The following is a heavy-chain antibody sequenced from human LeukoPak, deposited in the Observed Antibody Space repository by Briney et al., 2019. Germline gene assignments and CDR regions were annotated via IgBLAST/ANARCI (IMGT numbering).Heavy chain of an antibody. V-gene: IGHV3-30*04. CDR2: ISFDGTKK. J-gene: IGHJ6*03. CDR3: ARAAIYYYYNLDV. CDR1: GFTFNSYA. Sequence: GRSLRLSCVASGFTFNSYAMHWVRQAPGKGLEWVAVISFDGTKKYYSDSVKGRFTISRDKSKNTVYLQMSSLRPQDTSTYYCARAAIYYYYNLDVWGKGNTVAVSS.